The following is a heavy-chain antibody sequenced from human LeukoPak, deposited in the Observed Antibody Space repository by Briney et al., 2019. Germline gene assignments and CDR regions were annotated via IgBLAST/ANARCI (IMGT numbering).Heavy chain of an antibody. J-gene: IGHJ4*02. CDR3: VRDYSWSVDY. V-gene: IGHV3-74*01. CDR2: IKSDGRST. Sequence: GGSLRLSCAASGFTFSDSWMHWIRQGPGNGLVWVSRIKSDGRSTNYADSVKGRFTISRDNAKNMVYLQMNNLRADDTAVYFCVRDYSWSVDYWGQGDLVTVSS. D-gene: IGHD3-3*01. CDR1: GFTFSDSW.